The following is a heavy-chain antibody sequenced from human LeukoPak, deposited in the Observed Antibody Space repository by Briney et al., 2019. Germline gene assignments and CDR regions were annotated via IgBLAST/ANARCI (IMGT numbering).Heavy chain of an antibody. CDR2: IIPDSGGT. D-gene: IGHD2-8*02. V-gene: IGHV1-2*02. CDR3: STEDKYCTGANCGVF. J-gene: IGHJ4*02. Sequence: GASVKVSCKASGYTLTEYYIHWVRQAPGQGLEWMGFIIPDSGGTTYQQNFQGRVTMTRDTSIRTFYMELSSLRPDDTAVYYCSTEDKYCTGANCGVFWGQGTLVTVSS. CDR1: GYTLTEYY.